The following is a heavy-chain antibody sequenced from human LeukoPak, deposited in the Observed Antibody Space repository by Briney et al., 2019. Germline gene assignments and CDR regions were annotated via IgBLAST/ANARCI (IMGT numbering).Heavy chain of an antibody. J-gene: IGHJ6*02. Sequence: SETLSLTCTVSGGSISSGDYYWSWIRQPPGKGLEWIGYIYYSGSTYYNPSLKSRVTISVDTSKNQFSLKLSSVTAADTAVYYCAREMVVPAAISRYYYYYGMDVWGQGTTVTVSS. CDR1: GGSISSGDYY. CDR2: IYYSGST. D-gene: IGHD2-2*01. V-gene: IGHV4-30-4*01. CDR3: AREMVVPAAISRYYYYYGMDV.